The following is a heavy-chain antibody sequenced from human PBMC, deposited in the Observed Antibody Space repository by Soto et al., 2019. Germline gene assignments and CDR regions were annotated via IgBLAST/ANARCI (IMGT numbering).Heavy chain of an antibody. V-gene: IGHV1-69*13. CDR1: GGTFSSYA. CDR3: ARGKAARPDNWFDP. J-gene: IGHJ5*02. D-gene: IGHD6-6*01. Sequence: SLKVSCTASGGTFSSYAISCVRQAPGQGLEWMGGIIPIFGTANYAQKFQGRVTITADESTSTAYMELSSLRSEDTAVYYCARGKAARPDNWFDPWGQGTLVTVSS. CDR2: IIPIFGTA.